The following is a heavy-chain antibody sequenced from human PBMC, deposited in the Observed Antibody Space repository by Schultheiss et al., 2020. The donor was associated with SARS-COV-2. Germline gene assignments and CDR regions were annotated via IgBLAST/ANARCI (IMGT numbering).Heavy chain of an antibody. CDR1: GFTFSSYG. J-gene: IGHJ4*02. D-gene: IGHD3-3*01. CDR2: IWYDGSNK. CDR3: ARVYYDFWSGPATLDY. V-gene: IGHV3-33*08. Sequence: GGSLRLSCAASGFTFSSYGMHWVRQAPGKGLEWVAVIWYDGSNKYYADSVKGRFTISRDNSKNTLYLQMNSLRAEDTAVYYCARVYYDFWSGPATLDYWGQGTLVTISS.